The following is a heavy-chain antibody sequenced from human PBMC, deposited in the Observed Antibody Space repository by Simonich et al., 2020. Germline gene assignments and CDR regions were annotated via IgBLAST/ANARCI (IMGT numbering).Heavy chain of an antibody. CDR2: IKKDESEK. J-gene: IGHJ4*02. CDR1: GFTFSSSW. CDR3: ARDVRRDGFDY. V-gene: IGHV3-7*01. Sequence: EVQLVESGGGLVQPGGSLRPSCAASGFTFSSSWMSWGQVPGKGREWVSNIKKDESEKYYVDSVKGRFTISRDNAKNSLYLQMNSLRAEDTAVYYCARDVRRDGFDYWGQGTLVTVSS.